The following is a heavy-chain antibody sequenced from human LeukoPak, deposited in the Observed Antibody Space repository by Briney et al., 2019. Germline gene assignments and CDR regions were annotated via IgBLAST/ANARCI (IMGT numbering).Heavy chain of an antibody. CDR3: ASQDGYQPLDSTYFDY. CDR1: GFTFSSYG. V-gene: IGHV3-30*03. J-gene: IGHJ4*02. CDR2: ISYDGTNK. Sequence: GGSLRLSCAASGFTFSSYGMHWVRQAPGKGLEWVAVISYDGTNKYYADSVKGRFTISRDNSKNTLFLQMNSLRAEDTAVYYCASQDGYQPLDSTYFDYWGQGTLVTISS. D-gene: IGHD2-2*01.